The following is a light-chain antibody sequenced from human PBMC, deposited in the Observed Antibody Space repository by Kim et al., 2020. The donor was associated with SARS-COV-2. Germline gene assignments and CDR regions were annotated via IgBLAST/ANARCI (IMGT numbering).Light chain of an antibody. CDR2: QNN. J-gene: IGLJ2*01. V-gene: IGLV1-44*01. CDR1: FSNVGTKA. CDR3: AAWDDSLNGVF. Sequence: QSVLTQPPSASGTPGQRVTISCSGSFSNVGTKAVNWYQQLPGMAPKLLMYQNNQRPSGVPDRFSATKSGTSASLAISGLHSDDEADYYCAAWDDSLNGVFFGGGTQLTVL.